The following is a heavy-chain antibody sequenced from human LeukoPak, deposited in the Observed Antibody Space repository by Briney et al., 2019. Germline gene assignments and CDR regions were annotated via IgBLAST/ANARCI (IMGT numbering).Heavy chain of an antibody. J-gene: IGHJ5*02. CDR3: TRHEISSSWYNWFDP. CDR1: GFTFSDSA. CDR2: IRSKANSYAT. D-gene: IGHD6-13*01. V-gene: IGHV3-73*01. Sequence: AGGSLRLSCAASGFTFSDSAMHWVRQASGKGLEWVGRIRSKANSYATAYAASVKGRFTISRDDSKNTAYLQMNSLKTEDTAVYYCTRHEISSSWYNWFDPWGQGTLVTVSS.